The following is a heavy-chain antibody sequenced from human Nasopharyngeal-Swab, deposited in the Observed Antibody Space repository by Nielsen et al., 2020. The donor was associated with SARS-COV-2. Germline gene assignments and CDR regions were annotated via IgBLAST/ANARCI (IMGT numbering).Heavy chain of an antibody. CDR3: AREGSGWYTYYFDY. Sequence: ASVKVSCKASGYTFTDYYIHWVRQAPGQGLEWMGRINPNSGGTDYAQKFQGRVTMTRDTSVSTAYMELSRLRSDDTAVYYCAREGSGWYTYYFDYWGQGTLVTVSS. D-gene: IGHD6-19*01. CDR2: INPNSGGT. CDR1: GYTFTDYY. J-gene: IGHJ4*02. V-gene: IGHV1-2*06.